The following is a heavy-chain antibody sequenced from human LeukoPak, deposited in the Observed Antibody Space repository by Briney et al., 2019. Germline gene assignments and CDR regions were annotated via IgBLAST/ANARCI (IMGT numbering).Heavy chain of an antibody. J-gene: IGHJ4*02. CDR1: GGSISNYY. V-gene: IGHV4-59*08. CDR3: ARHDAGKWLPYFDY. D-gene: IGHD6-19*01. CDR2: IYYSGST. Sequence: SETLSLTCTVSGGSISNYYWSWIRQAPGKGLEWVGSIYYSGSTNYNPSLKSRVTISVDTSKNQFSLKLSSVTAADTAVYYCARHDAGKWLPYFDYWGRGTLVAVSS.